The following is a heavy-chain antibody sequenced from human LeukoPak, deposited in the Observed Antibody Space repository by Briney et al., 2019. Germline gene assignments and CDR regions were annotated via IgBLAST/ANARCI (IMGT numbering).Heavy chain of an antibody. D-gene: IGHD2-2*02. Sequence: GGSLRLSCAASGFTFSSYSMNWVRQAPGKGLEWVSFISRSGRNTDYADSVKGRFTISRDDAKNSLYLQLNSLRADDTAVYYCARDAPCTTSTCYKQIDSWGQGTLVTVSS. V-gene: IGHV3-48*04. CDR2: ISRSGRNT. CDR1: GFTFSSYS. J-gene: IGHJ4*02. CDR3: ARDAPCTTSTCYKQIDS.